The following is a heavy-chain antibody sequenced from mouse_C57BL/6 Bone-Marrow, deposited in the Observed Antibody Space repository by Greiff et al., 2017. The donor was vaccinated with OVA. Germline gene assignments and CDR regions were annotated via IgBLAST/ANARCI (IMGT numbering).Heavy chain of an antibody. CDR1: GYTFTSYW. V-gene: IGHV1-7*01. Sequence: QVQLQQSGAELAKPGASVKLSCKASGYTFTSYWMHWVKQRPGQGLEWIGYIHPSSGYTKYNQKFKDKATLTADKSSSTAYMQLSSLTYEDSAIYYCARDGPYYYGRSYAVDYWGQGTSVTVSS. J-gene: IGHJ4*01. CDR3: ARDGPYYYGRSYAVDY. CDR2: IHPSSGYT. D-gene: IGHD1-1*01.